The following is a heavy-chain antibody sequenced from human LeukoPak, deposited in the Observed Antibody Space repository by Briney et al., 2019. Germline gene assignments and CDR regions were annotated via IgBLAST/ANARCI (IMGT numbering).Heavy chain of an antibody. CDR3: ARLYGDYPVDH. Sequence: SETLSLTCTVSGGSISSRSYYWGWIRQPPGKGLEWIGSISDSGSTYYNSSLKSRVTISLDTSKNQFSLRLSSVTAPDTAVYYCARLYGDYPVDHWGQGTLVTVSS. CDR2: ISDSGST. V-gene: IGHV4-39*01. D-gene: IGHD4-17*01. J-gene: IGHJ4*02. CDR1: GGSISSRSYY.